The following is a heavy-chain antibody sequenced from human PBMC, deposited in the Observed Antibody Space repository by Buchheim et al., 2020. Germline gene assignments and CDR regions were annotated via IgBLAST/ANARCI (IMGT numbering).Heavy chain of an antibody. CDR3: ARGEYYYDSSGLDY. CDR2: IWYDGSNK. J-gene: IGHJ4*02. CDR1: GFTFSSYG. D-gene: IGHD3-22*01. Sequence: QVQLVESGGGVVQPGRSLRLSCAASGFTFSSYGMHWVRQAPGKGLEWVAVIWYDGSNKYYADSVKGRFTISRDNSKNTLYLQMNSRRAEDTAVYYCARGEYYYDSSGLDYWGQGTL. V-gene: IGHV3-33*01.